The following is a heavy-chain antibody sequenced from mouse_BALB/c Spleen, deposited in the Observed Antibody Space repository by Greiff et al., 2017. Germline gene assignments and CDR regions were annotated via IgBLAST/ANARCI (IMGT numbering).Heavy chain of an antibody. CDR3: TRGERYFDY. J-gene: IGHJ2*01. V-gene: IGHV1-83*01. CDR2: IYPGSGST. CDR1: GYTFTDYV. Sequence: VQLQQSGPELVKPGASVKMSCKASGYTFTDYVISWVKQRTGQGLEWIGEIYPGSGSTYYNEKFKSKGTLTVDTSSSTAYMHLSSLTSEDSAVYYCTRGERYFDYWGQGTTLTVSS.